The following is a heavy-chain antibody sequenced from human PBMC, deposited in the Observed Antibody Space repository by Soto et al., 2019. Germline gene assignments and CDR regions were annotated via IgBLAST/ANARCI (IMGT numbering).Heavy chain of an antibody. Sequence: QVQLVESGGGVVQPGRSLRLSCAASGFTFSSYAMHWVRQAPGKGLEWVAVISYDGSNKYYADSVKGRFTISRDNYKNTLYLQMNSLRAEDTAVYYCARVPAYWGQGTLVTVSS. CDR3: ARVPAY. CDR2: ISYDGSNK. CDR1: GFTFSSYA. V-gene: IGHV3-30-3*01. J-gene: IGHJ4*02.